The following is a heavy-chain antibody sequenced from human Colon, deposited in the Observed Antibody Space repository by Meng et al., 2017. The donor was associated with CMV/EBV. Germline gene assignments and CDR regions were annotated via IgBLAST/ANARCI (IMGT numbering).Heavy chain of an antibody. D-gene: IGHD1-26*01. CDR3: AGGYSGSYGLGPTEYYFDY. CDR2: IYYSGDT. V-gene: IGHV4-39*07. Sequence: GSRRLSCTVSSGSIRSNSYFWGWIRQPPGKGLEWIASIYYSGDTYYNPSLKSRVSISVDTSKNQFSLKLNSAIAADTAVFFCAGGYSGSYGLGPTEYYFDYWGQGTLVTVSS. CDR1: SGSIRSNSYF. J-gene: IGHJ4*02.